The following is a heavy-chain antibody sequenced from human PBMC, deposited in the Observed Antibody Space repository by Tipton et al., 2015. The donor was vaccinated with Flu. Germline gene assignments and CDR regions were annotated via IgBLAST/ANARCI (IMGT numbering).Heavy chain of an antibody. J-gene: IGHJ4*02. D-gene: IGHD3-10*01. CDR1: GGSFSGYY. V-gene: IGHV4-34*01. Sequence: TLSLTCAVYGGSFSGYYWNWIRPPPGEGLEWIGESNHSGSTNYNPSLKSRVNISVDTYKNQFSLKLSSVTAADTAVYYCARGLYGSGSYQRRYFDYWGQGTLVTVSS. CDR3: ARGLYGSGSYQRRYFDY. CDR2: SNHSGST.